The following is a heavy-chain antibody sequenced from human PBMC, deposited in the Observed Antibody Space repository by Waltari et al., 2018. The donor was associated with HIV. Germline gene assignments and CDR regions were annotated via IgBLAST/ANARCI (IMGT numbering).Heavy chain of an antibody. Sequence: QVQLQQWGAGLLKPSETLSLTCAVYGGSFSGYYWSWIRQPPGKGLEWIGEINHSGSTNYNPSLKSRVTISVDTSKNQFSLKLSSVTAADTAVYYCARDGPVITIFGVVRDGMDVWGQGTTVTVSS. CDR2: INHSGST. J-gene: IGHJ6*02. V-gene: IGHV4-34*01. CDR3: ARDGPVITIFGVVRDGMDV. D-gene: IGHD3-3*01. CDR1: GGSFSGYY.